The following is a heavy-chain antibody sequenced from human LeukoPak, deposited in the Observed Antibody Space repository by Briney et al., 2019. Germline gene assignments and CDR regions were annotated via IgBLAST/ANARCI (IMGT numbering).Heavy chain of an antibody. Sequence: SETLSLTCDVSGFSISLGYYWVWIRQPAGQGLEWIGSTHPSGTTFYNSSLNSRITMTIDAPKNQFSLRLSLVTAVDTAVYFCATERERRITDWGQGTLVTVSS. CDR2: THPSGTT. J-gene: IGHJ4*02. CDR1: GFSISLGYY. D-gene: IGHD1-1*01. V-gene: IGHV4-38-2*02. CDR3: ATERERRITD.